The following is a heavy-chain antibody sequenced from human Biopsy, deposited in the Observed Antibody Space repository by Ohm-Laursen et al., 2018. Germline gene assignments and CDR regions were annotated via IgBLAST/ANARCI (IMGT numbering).Heavy chain of an antibody. CDR3: AADSGSGSHFRFDY. D-gene: IGHD3-10*01. V-gene: IGHV1-46*01. CDR1: GYTFTNYY. J-gene: IGHJ4*02. CDR2: INPSGSDA. Sequence: ASVKVSCKASGYTFTNYYMHWVRQAPGQGLEWMGIINPSGSDATYAQKFQGRVTMTRDTSTSTAYMDLSNLRSEDTAVYYCAADSGSGSHFRFDYWGQGALVSVSS.